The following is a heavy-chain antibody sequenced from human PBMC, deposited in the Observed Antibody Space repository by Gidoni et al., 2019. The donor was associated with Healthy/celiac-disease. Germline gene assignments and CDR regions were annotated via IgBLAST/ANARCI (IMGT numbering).Heavy chain of an antibody. Sequence: QVQLVESGGGVVQPGRSLRLSCAASGFTFSSYGMHWVRQAPGKGLEWVAVIWYDGSNKYYADSVKGRFTISRDNSKNTLYLQMNSLRAEDTAVYYCARGAYYDFWSGLSKNAFDIWGQGTMVTVSS. CDR1: GFTFSSYG. CDR2: IWYDGSNK. V-gene: IGHV3-33*01. D-gene: IGHD3-3*01. J-gene: IGHJ3*02. CDR3: ARGAYYDFWSGLSKNAFDI.